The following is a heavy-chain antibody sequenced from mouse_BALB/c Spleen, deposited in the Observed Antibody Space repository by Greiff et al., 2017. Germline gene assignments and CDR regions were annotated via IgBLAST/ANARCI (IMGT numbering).Heavy chain of an antibody. Sequence: QVQLKESGPGLVAPSQSLSITCTVSGFSFTGYGVNWVRQPPGKGLEWLGMIWGDGSTDYNSALKSRLSISKDNSKSQVFFKMNSLQTDDTARYYCAREGLLYAMDYWGQGTSVTVSS. D-gene: IGHD2-3*01. CDR3: AREGLLYAMDY. CDR2: IWGDGST. CDR1: GFSFTGYG. V-gene: IGHV2-6-7*01. J-gene: IGHJ4*01.